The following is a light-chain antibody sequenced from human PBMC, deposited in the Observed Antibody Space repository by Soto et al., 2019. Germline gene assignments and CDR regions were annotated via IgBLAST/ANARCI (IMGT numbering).Light chain of an antibody. CDR2: GTS. V-gene: IGKV3-20*01. Sequence: EIVLTQSPGTLSLSPGERVTLSCRASQSVSATYLAWYQQKPGQAPRLLMYGTSARATGIPDRFTGSGSGTDFSLTISRLEPEDFAVYYCQQYGSTPLTFGGGTKVDIK. J-gene: IGKJ4*01. CDR1: QSVSATY. CDR3: QQYGSTPLT.